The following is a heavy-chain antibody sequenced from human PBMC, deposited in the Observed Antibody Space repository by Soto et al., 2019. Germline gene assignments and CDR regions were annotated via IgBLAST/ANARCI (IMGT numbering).Heavy chain of an antibody. CDR1: GFTFSDYY. J-gene: IGHJ6*02. Sequence: QVQLVESGGGLVRPGGSLRLSCAASGFTFSDYYITWIRQAPGKGLEWVSYITGSSDYTNYADSVEGRFTISRDNVKNSLYLQMNSLRAEVAAVYYCAREYYYGMDVWGQGTKVTVSS. CDR2: ITGSSDYT. V-gene: IGHV3-11*05. CDR3: AREYYYGMDV.